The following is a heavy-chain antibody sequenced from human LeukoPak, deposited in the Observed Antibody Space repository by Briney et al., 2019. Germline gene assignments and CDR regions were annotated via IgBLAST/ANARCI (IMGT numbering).Heavy chain of an antibody. D-gene: IGHD6-13*01. V-gene: IGHV5-51*01. Sequence: GESLKISCKGSGYNFANYWIGWVRQMPGKSLEWMGIIYPGDSDTRYSPSFQGQVTISADKSISTAYLQWSSLKASDTAMYYCARHGSSWSPLDYWGQGTLVTVSS. CDR2: IYPGDSDT. CDR3: ARHGSSWSPLDY. J-gene: IGHJ4*02. CDR1: GYNFANYW.